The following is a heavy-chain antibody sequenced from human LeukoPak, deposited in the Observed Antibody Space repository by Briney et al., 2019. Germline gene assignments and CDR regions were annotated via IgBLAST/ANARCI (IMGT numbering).Heavy chain of an antibody. D-gene: IGHD3-16*01. CDR2: IYYSGST. CDR1: GGSISSSSYY. J-gene: IGHJ4*02. Sequence: SETLSLTCTVSGGSISSSSYYWGWIRQPPGKGLEWIGSIYYSGSTYYNPSLKSRVTISVDTSKNQFSLKLSSVTAADTAVYYCARDRNDYVWGSYFRWGQGTLVTVSS. CDR3: ARDRNDYVWGSYFR. V-gene: IGHV4-39*07.